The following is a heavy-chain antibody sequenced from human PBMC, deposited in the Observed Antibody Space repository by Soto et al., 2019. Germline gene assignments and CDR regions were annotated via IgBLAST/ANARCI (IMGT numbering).Heavy chain of an antibody. Sequence: SSVKVSCKASGSLFTSYPISWLRQVPGQGLEWMGGIIPVFQTAYYTQRFQGRVTITPDESTNTAYMELSSLRSEDTAIYYCARDGSGYNWFNDFWGQGTLVTLSS. V-gene: IGHV1-69*13. D-gene: IGHD3-22*01. CDR3: ARDGSGYNWFNDF. CDR1: GSLFTSYP. J-gene: IGHJ4*02. CDR2: IIPVFQTA.